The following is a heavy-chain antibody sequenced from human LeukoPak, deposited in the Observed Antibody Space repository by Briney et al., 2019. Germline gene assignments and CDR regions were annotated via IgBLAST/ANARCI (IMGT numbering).Heavy chain of an antibody. D-gene: IGHD6-19*01. Sequence: SVKVSCKASGGTFSSYAISWVRQAPGQGLEWMGGIIPIFGTANYAQKFQGRVTITTDESTSTAYMELSSLRSEDTAVYYCATPVQWLVPNALYYFDYWGQGTLVTVSS. V-gene: IGHV1-69*05. CDR2: IIPIFGTA. CDR1: GGTFSSYA. J-gene: IGHJ4*02. CDR3: ATPVQWLVPNALYYFDY.